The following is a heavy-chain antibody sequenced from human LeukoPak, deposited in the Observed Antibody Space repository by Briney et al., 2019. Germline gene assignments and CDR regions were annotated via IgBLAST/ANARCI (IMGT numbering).Heavy chain of an antibody. J-gene: IGHJ4*02. CDR2: IYPYDSDT. V-gene: IGHV5-51*01. D-gene: IGHD1-26*01. CDR1: GYSFTSYW. Sequence: GESLKISSNGSGYSFTSYWIGWVRQMPGKGLEWMGIIYPYDSDTRYSPSFQGQVTISADKSISTAYLQWSTLNASDTAMYYCARLAGIVGATVGYWGQGTLVTVSS. CDR3: ARLAGIVGATVGY.